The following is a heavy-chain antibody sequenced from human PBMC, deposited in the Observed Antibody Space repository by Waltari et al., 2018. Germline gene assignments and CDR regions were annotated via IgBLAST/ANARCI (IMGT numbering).Heavy chain of an antibody. CDR3: AREVDIVATIDYYFDY. CDR1: GGTLTSYA. CDR2: VIPIFGTA. V-gene: IGHV1-69*01. J-gene: IGHJ4*02. D-gene: IGHD5-12*01. Sequence: QVQLVQSGAEVKKPGSSVTVSCKASGGTLTSYAIRRVGPAPGQGLEGMGGVIPIFGTANYAQKFQGRVTITADESTSTAYMELSSLRSEDTAVYYCAREVDIVATIDYYFDYWGQGTLVTVSS.